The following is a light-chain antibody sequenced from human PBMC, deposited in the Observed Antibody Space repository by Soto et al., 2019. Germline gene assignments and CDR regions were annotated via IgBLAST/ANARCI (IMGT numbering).Light chain of an antibody. J-gene: IGLJ7*01. CDR1: NIGSKS. Sequence: SYELTQPPSVSVAPGKTARITCGGNNIGSKSVHWYQQKPGQAPVLVIYYDSDRPSGIPERFSGSNSGNTATLTISRVEAGDEADYYCQVWGSSSDHPHAVFGGGTQLTV. CDR3: QVWGSSSDHPHAV. V-gene: IGLV3-21*04. CDR2: YDS.